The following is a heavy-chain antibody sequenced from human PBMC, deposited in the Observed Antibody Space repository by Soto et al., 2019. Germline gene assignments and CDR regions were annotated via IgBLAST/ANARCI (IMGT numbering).Heavy chain of an antibody. J-gene: IGHJ6*03. CDR3: ASSPAVPAAMVGHYYYYYYYMDV. CDR2: ISAYNGNT. Sequence: ASVKVSCKASGYTFTSYGISWVRQAPGQGLEWMGWISAYNGNTNYAQKLQGRVTMTTDTSTSTAYMELRSLRSDDTAVYYCASSPAVPAAMVGHYYYYYYYMDVWGKGTTVTVSS. D-gene: IGHD2-2*01. V-gene: IGHV1-18*01. CDR1: GYTFTSYG.